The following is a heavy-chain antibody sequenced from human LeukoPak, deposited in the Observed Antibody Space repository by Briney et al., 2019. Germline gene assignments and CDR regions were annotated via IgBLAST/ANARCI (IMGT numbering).Heavy chain of an antibody. Sequence: GASVKVSCKTSGDTFSSYGISWVRQAPGQGLEWMGWISAYNGNTNYAQKLQGRVTMTTDTSTSTAYMELRSLRSDDTAVYYCARDIPMVRLGDPSDDAFDIWGQGTMVTVSS. J-gene: IGHJ3*02. CDR3: ARDIPMVRLGDPSDDAFDI. D-gene: IGHD3-16*01. CDR2: ISAYNGNT. CDR1: GDTFSSYG. V-gene: IGHV1-18*01.